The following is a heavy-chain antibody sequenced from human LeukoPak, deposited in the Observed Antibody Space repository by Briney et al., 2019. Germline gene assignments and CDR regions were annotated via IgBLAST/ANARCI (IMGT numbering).Heavy chain of an antibody. D-gene: IGHD3-22*01. CDR2: INYSGNT. V-gene: IGHV4-61*01. CDR3: ARTSDYDTIGYYLDY. J-gene: IGHJ4*02. Sequence: SETLSLTCAVSGYSISSGYHWSWIRQSPGKGLEWIGYINYSGNTRYKPSLRSRVTISVDTSKNQFSLNVNSVTAADTAVYYCARTSDYDTIGYYLDYWGQGVLATVSS. CDR1: GYSISSGYH.